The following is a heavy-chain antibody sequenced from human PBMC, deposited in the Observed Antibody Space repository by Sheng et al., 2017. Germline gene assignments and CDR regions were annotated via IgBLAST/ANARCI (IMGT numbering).Heavy chain of an antibody. D-gene: IGHD4-17*01. V-gene: IGHV3-30*04. CDR3: ARVKDYGGNSGISDY. J-gene: IGHJ4*02. CDR2: ISYDGSDE. CDR1: GFTFSSFA. Sequence: QVQVVESGGGVVQPGRSLRLSCAASGFTFSSFAMYWLRQAPGKGLEWVATISYDGSDEYYADSVKGRFTISRDNSKNTLYLQMNSLRAEDTAVYYCARVKDYGGNSGISDYWGQGTLVTVSS.